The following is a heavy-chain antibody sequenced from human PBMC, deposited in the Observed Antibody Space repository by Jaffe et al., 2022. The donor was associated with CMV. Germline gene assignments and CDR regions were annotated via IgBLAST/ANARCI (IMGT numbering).Heavy chain of an antibody. J-gene: IGHJ4*02. V-gene: IGHV1-46*01. CDR3: ARAPILTGYYRVNFDY. D-gene: IGHD3-9*01. CDR1: GYTFTSYY. Sequence: QVQLVQSGAEVKKPGASVKVSCKASGYTFTSYYMHWVRQAPGQGLEWMGIINPSGGSTSYAQKFQGRVTMTRDTSTSTVYMELSSLRSEDTAVYYCARAPILTGYYRVNFDYWGQGTLVTVSS. CDR2: INPSGGST.